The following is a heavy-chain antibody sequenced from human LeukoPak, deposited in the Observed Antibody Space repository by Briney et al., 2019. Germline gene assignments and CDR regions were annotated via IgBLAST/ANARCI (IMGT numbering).Heavy chain of an antibody. D-gene: IGHD6-19*01. CDR1: GFTFSSYA. CDR3: AQSEFIAVAGIGY. Sequence: GGSLRLSCAASGFTFSSYAMHWVRQAPGKGLERVSSISSGSSYIYYADSVKGRFTISRDNAKNSLYLQMNSLRVEDTAVYYCAQSEFIAVAGIGYWGQGTLVTVSS. V-gene: IGHV3-21*01. J-gene: IGHJ4*02. CDR2: ISSGSSYI.